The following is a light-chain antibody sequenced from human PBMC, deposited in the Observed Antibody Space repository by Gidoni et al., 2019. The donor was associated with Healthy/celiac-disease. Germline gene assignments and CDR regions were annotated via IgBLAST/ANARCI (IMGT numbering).Light chain of an antibody. J-gene: IGKJ4*01. V-gene: IGKV3-11*01. CDR1: QSVSSY. CDR2: DAS. Sequence: EIVLTQSPATLSLSPGERANLSCRASQSVSSYLAWYQQKPGQAPRLLIYDASNRATGIPAMFSGSGSGTDFTLTISSLEPEDFAVYYCQQRSNWPPLTFGGGTKVEIK. CDR3: QQRSNWPPLT.